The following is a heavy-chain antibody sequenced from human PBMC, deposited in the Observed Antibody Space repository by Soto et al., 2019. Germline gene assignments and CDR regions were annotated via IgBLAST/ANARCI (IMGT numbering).Heavy chain of an antibody. J-gene: IGHJ4*02. V-gene: IGHV3-48*01. Sequence: PGGSLRLSCAASGFTFSSYSMNWVRQAPGKGLEWVSYISSSSSTIYYADSVKGRFTISRDNAKNSLYLQMNSLRAGDTAVYYCARDRNVLRFLEQGFDYWGQGTLVTVSS. CDR1: GFTFSSYS. CDR2: ISSSSSTI. D-gene: IGHD3-3*01. CDR3: ARDRNVLRFLEQGFDY.